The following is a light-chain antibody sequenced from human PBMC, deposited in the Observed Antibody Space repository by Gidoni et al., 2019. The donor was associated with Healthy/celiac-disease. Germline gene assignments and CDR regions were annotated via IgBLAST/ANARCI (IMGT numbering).Light chain of an antibody. CDR2: DAS. J-gene: IGKJ4*01. CDR3: QQRSNWLT. CDR1: QRVSSY. Sequence: PGERATLSCRASQRVSSYLTWYQQKPGQAPRLLIYDASNRATGIPARVSGSGSGTDFTLTISSLEPEDFAVYYCQQRSNWLTFGGGTKVEIK. V-gene: IGKV3-11*01.